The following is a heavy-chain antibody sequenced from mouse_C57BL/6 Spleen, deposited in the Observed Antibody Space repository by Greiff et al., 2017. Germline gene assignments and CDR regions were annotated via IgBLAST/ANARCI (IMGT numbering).Heavy chain of an antibody. Sequence: VQLMQSGPELVKPGASVKISCKASGYSFTDYNMNWVKQSNGKSLEWIGVINPNYGTTSYNQKFKGKATLTVDQSSSTAYMQLNSLTSEDSAVYYCARRYYGSSSYYFDYWGQGTTRTVSS. CDR2: INPNYGTT. J-gene: IGHJ2*01. CDR3: ARRYYGSSSYYFDY. V-gene: IGHV1-39*01. D-gene: IGHD1-1*01. CDR1: GYSFTDYN.